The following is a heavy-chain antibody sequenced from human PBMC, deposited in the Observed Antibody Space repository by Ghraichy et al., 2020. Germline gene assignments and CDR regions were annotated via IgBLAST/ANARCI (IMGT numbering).Heavy chain of an antibody. CDR1: GFTFSSYW. D-gene: IGHD2-15*01. V-gene: IGHV3-7*03. CDR2: IKQDGSEK. CDR3: ARVPPSAWYYFDY. Sequence: GESLNISCAASGFTFSSYWMSWVRQAPGKGLEWVANIKQDGSEKYYVDSVKGRFTISRDNAKNSLYLQMNSLRAEDTAVYYCARVPPSAWYYFDYWGQGTLVNVSS. J-gene: IGHJ4*02.